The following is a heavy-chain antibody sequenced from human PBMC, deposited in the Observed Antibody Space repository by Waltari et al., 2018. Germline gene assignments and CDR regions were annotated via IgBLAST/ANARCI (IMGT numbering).Heavy chain of an antibody. CDR1: GFTFSSYA. Sequence: EVQLLESGGGLVQPGGSLRLSCAASGFTFSSYAMSWVRQAPGKGLEWVSVIYSGGSTYYADSVKGRFTISRDNSKNTLYLQMNSLRAEDTAVYYCAKDSSSWYDAFDIWGQGTMVTVSS. CDR3: AKDSSSWYDAFDI. CDR2: IYSGGST. D-gene: IGHD6-13*01. J-gene: IGHJ3*02. V-gene: IGHV3-23*03.